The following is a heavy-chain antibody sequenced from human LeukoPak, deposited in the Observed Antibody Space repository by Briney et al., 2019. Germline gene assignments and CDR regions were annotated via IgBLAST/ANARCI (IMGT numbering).Heavy chain of an antibody. CDR3: ARRGNYNWFDP. CDR2: IYTSGGT. Sequence: SETLSLTCTVSGDSISSYYWSWIRQPPGKGLERIGYIYTSGGTNYIPSLKGRVTISIDTSKNQFSLKLSSVTAADTAVYYCARRGNYNWFDPWGQGTLVTVSS. CDR1: GDSISSYY. D-gene: IGHD4-23*01. V-gene: IGHV4-4*09. J-gene: IGHJ5*02.